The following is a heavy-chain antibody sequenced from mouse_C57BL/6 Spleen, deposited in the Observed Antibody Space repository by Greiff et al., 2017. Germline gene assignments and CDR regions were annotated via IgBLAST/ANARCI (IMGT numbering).Heavy chain of an antibody. Sequence: VQLQQSGAELVKPGASVKLSCKASGYTFTEYTIHWVKQRSGQGLEWIGWFYPGSGSIKYNEKFKDKALLYAANSSSTVYMELSRLTSEASAVDFCAIHEDDWDGGFAYWGQGTLVTVSA. CDR3: AIHEDDWDGGFAY. CDR2: FYPGSGSI. D-gene: IGHD4-1*01. CDR1: GYTFTEYT. J-gene: IGHJ3*01. V-gene: IGHV1-62-2*01.